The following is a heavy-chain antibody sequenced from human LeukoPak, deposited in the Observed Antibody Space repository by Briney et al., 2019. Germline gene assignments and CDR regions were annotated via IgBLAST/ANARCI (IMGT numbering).Heavy chain of an antibody. D-gene: IGHD2-2*01. V-gene: IGHV1-69*05. CDR2: IIPFFGTA. CDR3: ARDLRRRYCTSTSCPNDAFDI. CDR1: GGTFSSYA. J-gene: IGHJ3*02. Sequence: GASVKVSCKASGGTFSSYAISWVRQAPGQGLEWMGGIIPFFGTANYAQKFQGRVTITTDESTSTAYMELSSLRSEDTAVYYCARDLRRRYCTSTSCPNDAFDIWGQGTMVTVSS.